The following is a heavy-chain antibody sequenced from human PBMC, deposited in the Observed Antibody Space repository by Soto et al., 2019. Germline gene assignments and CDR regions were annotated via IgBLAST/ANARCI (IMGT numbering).Heavy chain of an antibody. Sequence: SETLSLTCAVSGGSISSGGYSWSWIRQPPGKGLEWIGYIYHSGSTYYNPSLESRVTISVDRSKNQFSLKLSSVTAADTAVYYCASSVRIPTVINYWGQGTLVTVSS. D-gene: IGHD4-17*01. CDR3: ASSVRIPTVINY. V-gene: IGHV4-30-2*01. J-gene: IGHJ4*02. CDR1: GGSISSGGYS. CDR2: IYHSGST.